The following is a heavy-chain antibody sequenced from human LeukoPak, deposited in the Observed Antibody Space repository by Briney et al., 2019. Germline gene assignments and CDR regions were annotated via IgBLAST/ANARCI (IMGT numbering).Heavy chain of an antibody. V-gene: IGHV3-7*04. CDR2: IKQDGSEK. CDR1: GFTFRDYSDYW. CDR3: ARVGRYSYAHNS. D-gene: IGHD5-18*01. Sequence: GGSLRLSCAASGFTFRDYSDYWMSRVRQAPGKGLEWVANIKQDGSEKYYVDSVKVRFTISRDNAKNSLFLQMNSLRAEDTAVYYCARVGRYSYAHNSWGQGTLVTVSS. J-gene: IGHJ4*02.